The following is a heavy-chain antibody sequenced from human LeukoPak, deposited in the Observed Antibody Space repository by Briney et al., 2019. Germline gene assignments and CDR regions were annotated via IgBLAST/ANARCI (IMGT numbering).Heavy chain of an antibody. CDR3: ASSSFMATPDY. V-gene: IGHV1-3*01. CDR1: GYTFTSYA. D-gene: IGHD6-6*01. Sequence: ASVKVSCKASGYTFTSYAMHWVRQAPGQRLEWMGWINAGNGNTKYSQKFQGRVTMTRDTSTSTVYMELSSLRSEDTAVYYCASSSFMATPDYWGQGTLVTVSS. CDR2: INAGNGNT. J-gene: IGHJ4*02.